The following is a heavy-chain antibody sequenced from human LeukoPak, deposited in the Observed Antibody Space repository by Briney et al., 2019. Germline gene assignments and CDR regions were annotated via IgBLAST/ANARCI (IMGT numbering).Heavy chain of an antibody. Sequence: ASVKVFCKASGYTFTGYYIHWARQAPGQGLEWMGWINPNSGGTNYAQKFQGRVTMTRDTSISTAYMELSRLRSDDTAVYYCARVGGTYRWGWDYWGQGTLVTVSS. CDR3: ARVGGTYRWGWDY. J-gene: IGHJ4*02. V-gene: IGHV1-2*02. CDR2: INPNSGGT. CDR1: GYTFTGYY. D-gene: IGHD1-26*01.